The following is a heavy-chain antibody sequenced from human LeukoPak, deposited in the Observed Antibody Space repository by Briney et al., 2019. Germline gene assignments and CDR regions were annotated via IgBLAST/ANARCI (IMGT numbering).Heavy chain of an antibody. J-gene: IGHJ5*02. D-gene: IGHD5-18*01. CDR2: INPNSGVT. V-gene: IGHV1-2*02. CDR1: GYTFTGYY. CDR3: ARDGRRGYSYGYGGYWFDP. Sequence: ASVKVSCKASGYTFTGYYMHWVRQAPGQGLEWMGWINPNSGVTNYAQKFQGKVTMTRDTSISTAYMELSRLRSDDTAVYYCARDGRRGYSYGYGGYWFDPWGQGTLVTVSS.